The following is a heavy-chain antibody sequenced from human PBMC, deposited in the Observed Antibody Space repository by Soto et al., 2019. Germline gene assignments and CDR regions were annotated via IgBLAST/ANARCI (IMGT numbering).Heavy chain of an antibody. CDR3: ARDMLEQQLVWVGYFDY. V-gene: IGHV4-4*02. J-gene: IGHJ4*02. D-gene: IGHD6-13*01. CDR1: GGSISSSNW. CDR2: IYHSGST. Sequence: SETLSLTCAVSGGSISSSNWWSWVRQPPGKGLEWIGEIYHSGSTNYNPSLKSRVTISVDKSKNQFSLKLSSVTAADTAVYYCARDMLEQQLVWVGYFDYGGQGTLVT.